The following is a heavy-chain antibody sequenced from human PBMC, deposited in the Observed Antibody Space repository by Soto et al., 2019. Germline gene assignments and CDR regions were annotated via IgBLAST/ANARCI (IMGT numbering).Heavy chain of an antibody. Sequence: QVQLQESGPGLVKPSETLSLTCTVSGGSISSYYWSWIRQPPGKGLEWIGYIYYSGSTNYNPSLKSRVTISVDTSKNQFSLKLSSVTAADTAVYYCARDGYCSGGSCYSVGPLYFDLWGRGTLVTVSS. V-gene: IGHV4-59*01. CDR3: ARDGYCSGGSCYSVGPLYFDL. CDR2: IYYSGST. D-gene: IGHD2-15*01. J-gene: IGHJ2*01. CDR1: GGSISSYY.